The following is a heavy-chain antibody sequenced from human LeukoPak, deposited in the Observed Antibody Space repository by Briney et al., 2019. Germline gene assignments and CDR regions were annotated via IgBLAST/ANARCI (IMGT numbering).Heavy chain of an antibody. V-gene: IGHV5-51*01. Sequence: GESLKISCKGSGYSFTGYWIAWVRQMPGKGLEWMGIIYPGDSDTKYSPSFQGQITIPADKSISTAYLQWSSLKASDTAMYYCARRRGWDFDSSGYDFDHWGQGALVTVSS. D-gene: IGHD3-22*01. J-gene: IGHJ4*02. CDR3: ARRRGWDFDSSGYDFDH. CDR1: GYSFTGYW. CDR2: IYPGDSDT.